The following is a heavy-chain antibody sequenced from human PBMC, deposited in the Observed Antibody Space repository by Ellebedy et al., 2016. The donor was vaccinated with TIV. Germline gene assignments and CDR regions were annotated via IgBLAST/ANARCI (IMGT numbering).Heavy chain of an antibody. V-gene: IGHV3-7*01. CDR3: ARRGSFGDYAVQVNSWFDS. D-gene: IGHD4-17*01. CDR2: IYQDGSWQ. J-gene: IGHJ5*01. CDR1: GFSFRSYW. Sequence: PGGSLRLSCAASGFSFRSYWMTWVRQAPGKGLDWVANIYQDGSWQYSVDSVKGRFTISRDNAKNSVYLQMNSLRAEDTAVYYCARRGSFGDYAVQVNSWFDSWGQGTLVTVSS.